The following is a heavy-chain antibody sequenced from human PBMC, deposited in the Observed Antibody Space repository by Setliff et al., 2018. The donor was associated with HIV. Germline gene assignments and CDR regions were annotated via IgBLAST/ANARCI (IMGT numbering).Heavy chain of an antibody. CDR3: ALFGSGSYAGGPERVFGY. J-gene: IGHJ4*02. V-gene: IGHV1-69*13. Sequence: SVKVSCKASGYMFSIYYMHWVRQAPGQGLEWMGGIIPIFGTANYAQKFQGRVTITADESTSTAYMELSSLRSEDTAVYYCALFGSGSYAGGPERVFGYWGQGTLVTVSS. CDR1: GYMFSIYY. CDR2: IIPIFGTA. D-gene: IGHD1-26*01.